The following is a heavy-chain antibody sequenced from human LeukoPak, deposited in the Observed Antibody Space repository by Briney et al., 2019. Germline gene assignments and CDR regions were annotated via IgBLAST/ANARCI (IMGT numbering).Heavy chain of an antibody. CDR3: ARYSSGWSLFDY. J-gene: IGHJ4*02. CDR2: MNPNSGNT. D-gene: IGHD6-19*01. Sequence: GASXKVSCKASGYTFTSYDINWVRQATGQGLEWMGWMNPNSGNTGYAQKFQGRVTMTRNTSISTAYMELSSLRSEDTAVYYCARYSSGWSLFDYWGQGTLVTVSS. V-gene: IGHV1-8*01. CDR1: GYTFTSYD.